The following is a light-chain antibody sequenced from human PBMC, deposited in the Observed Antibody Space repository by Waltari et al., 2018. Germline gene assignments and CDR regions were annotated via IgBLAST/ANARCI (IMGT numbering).Light chain of an antibody. J-gene: IGKJ1*01. V-gene: IGKV1-39*01. Sequence: DVQMTQSPSSLSASVGDRVTITCRASQPITVYLNWYQHRFGEAPKLLISAASTLQSGVPSRFSGGGSGTVFTLTINSLRHEDFATYYCQQTYTNTPTFGQGTKVEVK. CDR3: QQTYTNTPT. CDR2: AAS. CDR1: QPITVY.